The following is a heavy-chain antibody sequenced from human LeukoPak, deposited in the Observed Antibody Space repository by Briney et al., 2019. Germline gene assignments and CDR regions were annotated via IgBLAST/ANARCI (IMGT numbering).Heavy chain of an antibody. CDR3: ARVRYYYDSSGKINWFDP. CDR1: GGSISSYY. D-gene: IGHD3-22*01. V-gene: IGHV4-59*01. CDR2: IYYSGST. Sequence: PSETLSLTCTVSGGSISSYYWSWIRQPPGEGLEWIGYIYYSGSTNYNPSLKSRVTISVDTSKNQFSLKLSSVTAADTAVYYCARVRYYYDSSGKINWFDPWGQGTLVTVSS. J-gene: IGHJ5*02.